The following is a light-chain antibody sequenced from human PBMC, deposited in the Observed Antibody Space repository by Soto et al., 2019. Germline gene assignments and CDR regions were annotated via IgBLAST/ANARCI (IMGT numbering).Light chain of an antibody. CDR3: QQYESSPPLT. CDR2: GAS. Sequence: EIVLMQSPGTLSLSPGERATLSCRASQSVSNNYVAWYQQKPGQAPRLLIAGASSRATGIPDRFSGSGSGTDFTLTISRLEPEEFAVYYCQQYESSPPLTFGGGTKVEIK. V-gene: IGKV3-20*01. CDR1: QSVSNNY. J-gene: IGKJ4*02.